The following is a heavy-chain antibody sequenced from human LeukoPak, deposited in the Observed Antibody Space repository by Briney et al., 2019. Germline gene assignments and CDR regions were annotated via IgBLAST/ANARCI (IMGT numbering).Heavy chain of an antibody. D-gene: IGHD3-16*01. CDR2: INPNSGGT. Sequence: ASLKVSCKASGYTFTGYYIHWVRQAPGQGLEWMGWINPNSGGTNYAQKFQGRVTMTRDMSTSTVYMELSSLRSEDTAVYYCARDEGAGLFDYWGQGTLVTVSS. J-gene: IGHJ4*02. CDR3: ARDEGAGLFDY. V-gene: IGHV1-2*02. CDR1: GYTFTGYY.